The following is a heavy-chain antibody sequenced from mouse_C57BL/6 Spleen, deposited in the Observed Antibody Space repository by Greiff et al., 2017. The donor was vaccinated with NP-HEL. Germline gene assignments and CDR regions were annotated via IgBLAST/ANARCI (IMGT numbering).Heavy chain of an antibody. CDR3: ARGGTTVVERVYFDY. V-gene: IGHV2-2*01. J-gene: IGHJ2*01. D-gene: IGHD1-1*01. CDR1: GFSLTSYG. Sequence: VKLMESGPGLVQPSQSLSITCTVSGFSLTSYGVHWVRQSPGKGLEWLGVIWSGGSTDYNAAFISRLSISKDNSKSQVFFKMNSLQADDTAIYYCARGGTTVVERVYFDYWGQGTTLTVSS. CDR2: IWSGGST.